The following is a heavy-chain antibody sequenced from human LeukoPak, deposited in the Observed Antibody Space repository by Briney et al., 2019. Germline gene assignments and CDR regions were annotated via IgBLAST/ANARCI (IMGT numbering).Heavy chain of an antibody. CDR3: ARGGLGMTVALFGY. CDR1: GDSVSSNSAS. CDR2: TYYRSKWYV. V-gene: IGHV6-1*01. J-gene: IGHJ4*02. Sequence: SQTLSLTCAISGDSVSSNSASWNWIRQSPSRGLEWLGRTYYRSKWYVDCAASVKSRATINADTSKNQFSLQLNSVTPEDTAVYYCARGGLGMTVALFGYWGQGTLVTVSS. D-gene: IGHD6-19*01.